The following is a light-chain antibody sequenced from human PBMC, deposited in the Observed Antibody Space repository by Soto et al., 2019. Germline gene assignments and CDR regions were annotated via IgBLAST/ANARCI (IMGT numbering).Light chain of an antibody. CDR1: SSDVGGYNY. CDR3: SSYISSSTPYV. Sequence: QSALTQPASVSGSPGQSITISCTGTSSDVGGYNYVSWYQQHPGKAPKLMIYEVSNRPSGVSNRFFACRYCTTASLTISGLQAEDEGDYYCSSYISSSTPYVFGTGTKVTVL. V-gene: IGLV2-14*01. CDR2: EVS. J-gene: IGLJ1*01.